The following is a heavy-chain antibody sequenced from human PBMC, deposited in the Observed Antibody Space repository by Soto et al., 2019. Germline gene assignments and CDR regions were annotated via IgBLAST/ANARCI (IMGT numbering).Heavy chain of an antibody. CDR2: IKSKTDGGTT. CDR1: GFTFSNAW. Sequence: GGSLRLSCAASGFTFSNAWMSWVRQAPGKGLEWVGRIKSKTDGGTTDYAAPVKGRFTISRDDSKNTLYLQMDSLKTEDTAVYYCTTQYDYIWGSYPYYFDYWGQGTLVTVSS. V-gene: IGHV3-15*01. CDR3: TTQYDYIWGSYPYYFDY. D-gene: IGHD3-16*01. J-gene: IGHJ4*02.